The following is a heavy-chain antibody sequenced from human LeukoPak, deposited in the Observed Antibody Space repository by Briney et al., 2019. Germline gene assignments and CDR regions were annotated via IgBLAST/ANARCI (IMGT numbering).Heavy chain of an antibody. CDR3: ARAGYSMDTEYFQH. CDR1: GFTFSGYE. Sequence: GGSLRLSCATSGFTFSGYEMNWVRQAPGKGLEWVSYISNSGTAIYYADSVKGRFTISRDNAKSSLYLQMNSLRAEDTAVYYCARAGYSMDTEYFQHWGQGTLVTVSS. J-gene: IGHJ1*01. CDR2: ISNSGTAI. D-gene: IGHD5-18*01. V-gene: IGHV3-48*03.